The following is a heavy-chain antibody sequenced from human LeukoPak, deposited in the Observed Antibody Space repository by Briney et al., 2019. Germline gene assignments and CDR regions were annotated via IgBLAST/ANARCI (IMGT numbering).Heavy chain of an antibody. D-gene: IGHD4-17*01. Sequence: HSGGSVRLSCVASGFTFSSYEMNWVRQAPGKGLEWVANISSSGSNIYYADSVKGRFTISRDNAKNSLYLQVNSLRAEDTALYYCARGSGDYDYYYYMDVWGKGTTVTISS. J-gene: IGHJ6*03. V-gene: IGHV3-48*03. CDR2: ISSSGSNI. CDR1: GFTFSSYE. CDR3: ARGSGDYDYYYYMDV.